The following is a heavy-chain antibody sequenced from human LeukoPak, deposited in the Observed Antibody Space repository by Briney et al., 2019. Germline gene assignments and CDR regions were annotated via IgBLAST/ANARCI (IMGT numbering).Heavy chain of an antibody. V-gene: IGHV4-59*01. CDR1: GGSISSYY. Sequence: SETLSLTCTVSGGSISSYYWSWIRQSPGKGLEWIGYLYHSETTKYNPSLKSRVTISVDTSKNQLSLHLTSVTAADTAVYYCARDRGGSSGWSESFEYWGQRTLVTVSS. CDR3: ARDRGGSSGWSESFEY. CDR2: LYHSETT. J-gene: IGHJ4*02. D-gene: IGHD6-19*01.